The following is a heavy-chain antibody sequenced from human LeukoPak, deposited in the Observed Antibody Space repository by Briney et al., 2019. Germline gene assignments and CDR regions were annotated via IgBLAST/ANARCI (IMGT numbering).Heavy chain of an antibody. CDR3: ARGKWFGEFTYYFDY. CDR1: GDSISSSVYY. V-gene: IGHV4-39*07. Sequence: PSETLSLTCTVSGDSISSSVYYWGWIRQPPGKGLEWIGGINYSGSTYYNPSLKSRVTISVDTSKNQFSLKLSSVTAADTAVYYCARGKWFGEFTYYFDYWGQGTLVTVSS. D-gene: IGHD3-10*01. J-gene: IGHJ4*02. CDR2: INYSGST.